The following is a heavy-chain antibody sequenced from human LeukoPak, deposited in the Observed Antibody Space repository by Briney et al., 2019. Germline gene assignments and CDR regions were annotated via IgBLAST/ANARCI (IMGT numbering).Heavy chain of an antibody. V-gene: IGHV4-34*01. J-gene: IGHJ4*02. D-gene: IGHD5-18*01. CDR3: ARHFGSGYSYALKNYFDY. CDR2: INHSGST. CDR1: GGSFSGYY. Sequence: SETLSLTCAVYGGSFSGYYWSWIRQPPGRGLEWIGEINHSGSTNYNPSLKSRVTISVDTSKNQFSLKLSSVTAADTAVYYCARHFGSGYSYALKNYFDYWGQGTLVTVSS.